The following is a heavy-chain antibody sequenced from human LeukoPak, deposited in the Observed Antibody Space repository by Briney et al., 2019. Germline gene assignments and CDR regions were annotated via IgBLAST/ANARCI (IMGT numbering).Heavy chain of an antibody. J-gene: IGHJ6*02. CDR3: ARAPGAGAGDYYYYGMDV. CDR2: INHSGST. D-gene: IGHD6-19*01. CDR1: GGSFSGYY. Sequence: PSETLSLTCAVYGGSFSGYYWSWIRQPPGKGLEWIGEINHSGSTNYNPSLKSRVTISVDTSKNQFSLKLSSVTAADTAVYYCARAPGAGAGDYYYYGMDVGGQGTTVTVSS. V-gene: IGHV4-34*01.